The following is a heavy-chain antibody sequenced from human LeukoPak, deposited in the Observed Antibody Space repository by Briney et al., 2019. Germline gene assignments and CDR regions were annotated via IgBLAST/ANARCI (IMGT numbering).Heavy chain of an antibody. J-gene: IGHJ4*02. D-gene: IGHD4-17*01. CDR2: IYTSGST. CDR3: AKAAGDYGDLLIDY. V-gene: IGHV4-61*02. Sequence: NPSQTLSLTCTVSGGSISSGSYYWSWIRQPAGKGLEWIGRIYTSGSTNYNPSLKSRVTISVDTSKNQFSLKLSSVTAADTAVYYCAKAAGDYGDLLIDYWGQGTLVTVSS. CDR1: GGSISSGSYY.